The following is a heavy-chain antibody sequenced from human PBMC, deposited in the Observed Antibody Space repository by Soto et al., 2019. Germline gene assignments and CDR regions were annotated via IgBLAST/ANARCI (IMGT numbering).Heavy chain of an antibody. J-gene: IGHJ4*02. CDR3: AREGIAAVGGTIDY. D-gene: IGHD6-13*01. V-gene: IGHV4-31*03. CDR1: GGSISSGGYY. CDR2: IYYSGST. Sequence: SETLSLTCTVSGGSISSGGYYWSWIHQHPGKGLEWIGYIYYSGSTYYNPSLKSRVTISVDTSKNQFSLKLSSVTAADTAVYYCAREGIAAVGGTIDYWGQGTLVTVSS.